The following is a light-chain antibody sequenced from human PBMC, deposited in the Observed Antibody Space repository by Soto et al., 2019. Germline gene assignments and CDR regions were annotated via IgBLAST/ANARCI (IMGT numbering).Light chain of an antibody. Sequence: QSAITTPSCDSGSPCQSTSIPCTATSSDNGDYNFVTCYHHHPGKPPKGIISKVRNRPSDVFYRIVGSMSGENASLTNCGLPAEAEADYYCSSYKYDTVIPFVFGSWPTVTVL. CDR3: SSYKYDTVIPFV. CDR2: KVR. J-gene: IGLJ1*01. V-gene: IGLV2-14*01. CDR1: SSDNGDYNF.